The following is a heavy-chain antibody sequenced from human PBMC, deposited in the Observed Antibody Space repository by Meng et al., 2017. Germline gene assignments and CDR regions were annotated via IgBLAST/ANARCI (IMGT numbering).Heavy chain of an antibody. CDR2: ITSSGSTI. V-gene: IGHV3-11*01. Sequence: QVPLVESGVGLVKPGGSLRLSCVASGFTFSDYYMSWIRQAPGKGLEWVSYITSSGSTIYYADSVKGRFTISRDNAKNSLYLQMNSLRAEDTAVYYCARPRYGDTRTGWFDPWGQGTLVTVSS. J-gene: IGHJ5*02. D-gene: IGHD4-17*01. CDR3: ARPRYGDTRTGWFDP. CDR1: GFTFSDYY.